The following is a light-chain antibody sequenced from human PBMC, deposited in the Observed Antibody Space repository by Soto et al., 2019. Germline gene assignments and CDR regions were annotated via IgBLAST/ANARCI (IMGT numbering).Light chain of an antibody. V-gene: IGKV1D-12*01. CDR3: QQADSFPLT. CDR1: QDISSW. J-gene: IGKJ4*01. Sequence: DIQMTQSPSSVSASVGDRVIITCRASQDISSWLAWYQQKAGEAPKLLIFAASRLHSGVPSMFSGSGSGTDFTLTITNLQPEDFATYYCQQADSFPLTFGGGTKVEIK. CDR2: AAS.